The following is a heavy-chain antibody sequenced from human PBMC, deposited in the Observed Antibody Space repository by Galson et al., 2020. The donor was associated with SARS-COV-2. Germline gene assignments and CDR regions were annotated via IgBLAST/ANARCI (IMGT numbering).Heavy chain of an antibody. V-gene: IGHV4-38-2*02. Sequence: SETLSLTCTVSGYPISSGYYWGWIRQPPGKGLEWIGSIYHSGSTYYNPSLKSRVTISVDTSKNQFSLKLSSVTAADTAVYYCARGLLITMIVVVITTPGAFDIWGQGTMVTVSS. CDR3: ARGLLITMIVVVITTPGAFDI. D-gene: IGHD3-22*01. CDR2: IYHSGST. J-gene: IGHJ3*02. CDR1: GYPISSGYY.